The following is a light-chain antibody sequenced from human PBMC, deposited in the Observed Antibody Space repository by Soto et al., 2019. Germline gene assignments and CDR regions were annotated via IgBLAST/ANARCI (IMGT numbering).Light chain of an antibody. CDR2: GAS. J-gene: IGKJ1*01. Sequence: EIVLTQSPATLSLSPGERVTLSCRASQSVSNSLAWYQQKPGQPPRLLIYGASTRATDVPDRFSGSGSGADFTLSISRLEPEDFAVYYCQHYNTWPWTFGQGTKVDIK. CDR3: QHYNTWPWT. V-gene: IGKV3-11*01. CDR1: QSVSNS.